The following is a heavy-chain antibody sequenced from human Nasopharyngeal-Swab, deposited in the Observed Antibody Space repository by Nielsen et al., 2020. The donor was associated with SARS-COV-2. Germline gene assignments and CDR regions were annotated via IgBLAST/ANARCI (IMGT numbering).Heavy chain of an antibody. J-gene: IGHJ4*02. V-gene: IGHV3-21*01. Sequence: GESLKISCAASGFTFSSYSMNWVRQAPGKGLEWVSSISSSSSYIYYADSVKGRFTISRDNAKNSLYLQMNSLRAEDAAVYYCARALRRHCSSTSRYRGQFYYFDYWGQGTLVTVSS. D-gene: IGHD2-2*02. CDR3: ARALRRHCSSTSRYRGQFYYFDY. CDR1: GFTFSSYS. CDR2: ISSSSSYI.